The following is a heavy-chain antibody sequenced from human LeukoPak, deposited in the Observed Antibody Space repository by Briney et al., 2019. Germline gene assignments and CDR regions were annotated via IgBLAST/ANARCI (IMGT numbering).Heavy chain of an antibody. CDR1: GFTFTGYY. J-gene: IGHJ6*02. CDR3: ARRSSSWYFDGMDV. D-gene: IGHD6-13*01. CDR2: INTNTGNP. V-gene: IGHV7-4-1*02. Sequence: ASVKVSCKTSGFTFTGYYLHWVRQAPGQGLEWMGWINTNTGNPTYAQGFTGRFVFSLDTSVSTAYLQISSLKAEDTAVYYCARRSSSWYFDGMDVWGQGTTVTVSS.